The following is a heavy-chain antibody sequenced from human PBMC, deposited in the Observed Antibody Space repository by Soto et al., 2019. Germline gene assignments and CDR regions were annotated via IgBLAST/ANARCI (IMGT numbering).Heavy chain of an antibody. Sequence: SETLSLTCAVYGGSFSGYYWSWLRQPPGKGLEWIGEINHSGSPNYNPSLKSRVTISVHTSKNQFSLKMTSVTAADTAVYYCATANWSHHYFDPWGQGTLVTSPQ. J-gene: IGHJ5*02. CDR1: GGSFSGYY. V-gene: IGHV4-34*01. D-gene: IGHD1-1*01. CDR3: ATANWSHHYFDP. CDR2: INHSGSP.